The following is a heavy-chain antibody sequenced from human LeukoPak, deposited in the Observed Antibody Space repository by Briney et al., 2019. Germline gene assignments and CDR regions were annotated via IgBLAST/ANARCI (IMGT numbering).Heavy chain of an antibody. J-gene: IGHJ4*02. Sequence: GGSLRLSCAASGFTFSSYWMHWVRQAPGKGLVWVSRINTDGSSTIYANSVKGRFTISRDNAKNTLYLQMNSLRAEDTAVYYCARGRSGFYFDYWGQGTLVTVSS. CDR3: ARGRSGFYFDY. CDR1: GFTFSSYW. CDR2: INTDGSST. V-gene: IGHV3-74*01. D-gene: IGHD3-22*01.